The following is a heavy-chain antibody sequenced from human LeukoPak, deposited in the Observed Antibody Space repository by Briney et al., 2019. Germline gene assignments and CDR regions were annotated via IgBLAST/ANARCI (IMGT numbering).Heavy chain of an antibody. CDR1: GGTFSSYA. CDR3: AIGDRNVDTAMATPY. D-gene: IGHD5-18*01. V-gene: IGHV1-69*13. J-gene: IGHJ4*02. CDR2: IIPIFGTA. Sequence: GASVKVSCKASGGTFSSYAISWVRQAPGQGLEWMGGIIPIFGTANYAQKFQGRVTITADESTGTAYMELSSLRSEDTAVYYCAIGDRNVDTAMATPYWGQGTLVTVSS.